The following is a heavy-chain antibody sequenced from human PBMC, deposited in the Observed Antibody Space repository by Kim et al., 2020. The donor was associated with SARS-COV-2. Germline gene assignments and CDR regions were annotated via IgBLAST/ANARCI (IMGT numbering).Heavy chain of an antibody. CDR1: GGSISSGDYY. CDR2: IYYSGST. V-gene: IGHV4-30-4*01. D-gene: IGHD3-10*01. J-gene: IGHJ5*02. CDR3: ARDPDYYGSGSYLGDP. Sequence: SETLSLTCTVSGGSISSGDYYWSWIRQPPGKGLEWIGYIYYSGSTYYNPSLKSRVTISVDTSKNQFSLKLSSVTAADTAVYYCARDPDYYGSGSYLGDPWGQGTLVTVSS.